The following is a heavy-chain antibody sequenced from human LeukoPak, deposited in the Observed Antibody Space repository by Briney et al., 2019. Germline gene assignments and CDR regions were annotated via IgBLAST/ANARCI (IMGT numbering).Heavy chain of an antibody. Sequence: GASVKVSCKTSGYTPTEFSMHWVRQTPGEGREWMGGFDPENGETIYAQNFQDRFTMAEDTSTHTAYMEVSSLRSEDTAVYYCAISTVLIWDLSGPRLWYGMDVWGQGTTVTVSS. V-gene: IGHV1-24*01. D-gene: IGHD1-26*01. CDR1: GYTPTEFS. CDR2: FDPENGET. CDR3: AISTVLIWDLSGPRLWYGMDV. J-gene: IGHJ6*02.